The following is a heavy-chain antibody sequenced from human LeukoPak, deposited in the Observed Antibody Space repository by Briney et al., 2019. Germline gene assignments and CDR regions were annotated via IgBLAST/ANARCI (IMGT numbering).Heavy chain of an antibody. CDR2: ISSSGSTI. V-gene: IGHV3-48*03. Sequence: GGSLRLSCAASGFNCSSYEMNWVRQAPGKGLEWVSSISSSGSTIYYADSVKGRFTISRDNAKNSLYLQMNSLRAEDTAVYYCARTKYSSGWYPPSDMDVWGQGTTVTVSS. J-gene: IGHJ6*02. CDR1: GFNCSSYE. D-gene: IGHD6-19*01. CDR3: ARTKYSSGWYPPSDMDV.